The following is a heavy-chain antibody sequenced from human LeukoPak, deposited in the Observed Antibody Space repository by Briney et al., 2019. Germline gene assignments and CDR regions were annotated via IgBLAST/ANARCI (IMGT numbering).Heavy chain of an antibody. CDR1: GLPFTDYG. Sequence: PGGSLRLSCTVSGLPFTDYGILRRRQAPGKGLEWVAVTSADESIKSYSDSVRGRFTISRDNFKNILYLQMDSLGLEDTAVYFCARDPFLGGPDFLDYWGRGTLVTVSS. CDR2: TSADESIK. D-gene: IGHD1-26*01. CDR3: ARDPFLGGPDFLDY. J-gene: IGHJ4*02. V-gene: IGHV3-30*03.